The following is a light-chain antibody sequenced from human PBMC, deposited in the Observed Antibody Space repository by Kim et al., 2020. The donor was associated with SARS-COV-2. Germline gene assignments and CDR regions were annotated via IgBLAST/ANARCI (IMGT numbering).Light chain of an antibody. CDR3: QQYDTFPWT. V-gene: IGKV3-20*01. J-gene: IGKJ1*01. CDR1: QSVSSSK. Sequence: ETVLTQSPGTLSLSPGETATLSCRASQSVSSSKLAWYQQRPGQAPRLLIYSASYRATGIADRFSGSGSGTDFTLTISRLEPEDFAVYHCQQYDTFPWTFGQGTKGDIK. CDR2: SAS.